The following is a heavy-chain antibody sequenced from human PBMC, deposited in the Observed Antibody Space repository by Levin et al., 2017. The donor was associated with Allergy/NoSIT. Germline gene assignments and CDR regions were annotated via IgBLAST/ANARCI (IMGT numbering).Heavy chain of an antibody. J-gene: IGHJ2*01. V-gene: IGHV3-33*01. CDR1: GFTFSSYG. CDR2: IWYDGSNK. Sequence: PGGSLRLSCAASGFTFSSYGMHWVRQAPGKGLEWVAVIWYDGSNKYYADSVKGRFTISRDNSKNTLYLQMNSLRAEDTAVYYCARSHYDILTGYSRDWYFDRWGRGTLVTVSS. D-gene: IGHD3-9*01. CDR3: ARSHYDILTGYSRDWYFDR.